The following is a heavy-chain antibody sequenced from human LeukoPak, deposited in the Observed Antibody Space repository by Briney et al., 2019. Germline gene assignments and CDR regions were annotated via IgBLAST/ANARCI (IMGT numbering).Heavy chain of an antibody. D-gene: IGHD3-3*01. CDR1: AYTFTRYD. CDR2: INPNNSNT. J-gene: IGHJ4*02. Sequence: ASVKVSCKASAYTFTRYDINWVRQATGQGLEWMGWINPNNSNTGYAQKFQGTVTMTRNTSISTAYMELSSLRSEDTAVYYCARSRFLANWGQGTLVTVSS. V-gene: IGHV1-8*01. CDR3: ARSRFLAN.